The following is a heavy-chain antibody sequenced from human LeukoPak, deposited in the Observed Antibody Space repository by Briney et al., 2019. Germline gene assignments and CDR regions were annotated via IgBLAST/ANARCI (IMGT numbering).Heavy chain of an antibody. CDR1: GGSISSGDYY. Sequence: SQTLSLTCTVSGGSISSGDYYWSWIRQPPGKGLEWIGYFYYSESTYYNPSLKSRVPLTVDPSQPTWCLELSALTAPDRAVYYCAREGQATGWFDPWGQGTLVTVSS. V-gene: IGHV4-30-4*08. CDR2: FYYSEST. CDR3: AREGQATGWFDP. J-gene: IGHJ5*02.